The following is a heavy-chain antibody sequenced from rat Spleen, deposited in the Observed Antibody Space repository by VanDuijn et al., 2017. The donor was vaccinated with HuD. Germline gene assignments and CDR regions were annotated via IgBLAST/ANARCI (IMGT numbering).Heavy chain of an antibody. J-gene: IGHJ2*01. CDR3: ARESTIAAPWDY. CDR2: MWSGGST. D-gene: IGHD1-2*01. CDR1: GFSLTSYN. Sequence: QVQLKESGPGLVQPSETLSLTCTVSGFSLTSYNVHWVRQPPGKGLEWMGVMWSGGSTDYNSALKSRLSISRDTSKNQVFLKMNSLQSEDTTTYYCARESTIAAPWDYWGQGVMVTVSS. V-gene: IGHV2-45*01.